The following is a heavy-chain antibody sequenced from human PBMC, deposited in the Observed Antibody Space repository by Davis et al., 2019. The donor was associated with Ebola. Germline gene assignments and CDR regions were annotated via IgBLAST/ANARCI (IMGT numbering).Heavy chain of an antibody. V-gene: IGHV4-34*01. D-gene: IGHD3-3*01. CDR2: INHSGST. CDR3: ARVIYDFWSGYYQRGGMDV. J-gene: IGHJ6*02. CDR1: GGSFSGYY. Sequence: SETLSLTCAVYGGSFSGYYWSWIRQPPGKGLEWIGEINHSGSTNYNPSLKSRVTISVDTSKNQFSLKLSSVTAADTAVYYCARVIYDFWSGYYQRGGMDVWGQGTTVTVSS.